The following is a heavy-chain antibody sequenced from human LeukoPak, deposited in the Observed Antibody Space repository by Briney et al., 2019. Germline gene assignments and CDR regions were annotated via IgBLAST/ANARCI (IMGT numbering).Heavy chain of an antibody. D-gene: IGHD1-26*01. V-gene: IGHV1-24*01. CDR3: ATDFFGEVIVGANAFDI. Sequence: ASVKVSCKVSGYTLTELSMHWVRQAPGKGLEWMGGFDPEDGETIYAQKFQGRVTMTEDTSTDTAYMELSSLRSEDTAVYYCATDFFGEVIVGANAFDIWGQGTMVTVSS. J-gene: IGHJ3*02. CDR1: GYTLTELS. CDR2: FDPEDGET.